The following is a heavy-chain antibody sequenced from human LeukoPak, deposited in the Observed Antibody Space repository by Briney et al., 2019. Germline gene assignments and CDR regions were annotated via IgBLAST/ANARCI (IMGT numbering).Heavy chain of an antibody. Sequence: GGSLRLSCAASGFTFSSYAMSWVRQAPGKGLEWVSAISGSGGSTYYADSVKGRFTISRDNSKITLYLQMNSLRAEDTAVYYCAKHPHYDILTGYYSSLLIDYWGQGTLVTVSS. CDR2: ISGSGGST. CDR1: GFTFSSYA. D-gene: IGHD3-9*01. CDR3: AKHPHYDILTGYYSSLLIDY. V-gene: IGHV3-23*01. J-gene: IGHJ4*02.